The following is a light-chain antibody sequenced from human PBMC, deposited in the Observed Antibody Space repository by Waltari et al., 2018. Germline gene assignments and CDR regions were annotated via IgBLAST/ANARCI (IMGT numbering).Light chain of an antibody. CDR1: RSDVGAYNY. CDR3: SSYTTTSTRL. CDR2: DVS. V-gene: IGLV2-14*03. Sequence: QSALTQPASVSGSPGQSITISCTGTRSDVGAYNYVSWYQQHPGKAPKLIIYDVSYRPSGISNRFSGSKSGNTASLTISGLQTEDEADYYCSSYTTTSTRLFGGGTKLTVL. J-gene: IGLJ2*01.